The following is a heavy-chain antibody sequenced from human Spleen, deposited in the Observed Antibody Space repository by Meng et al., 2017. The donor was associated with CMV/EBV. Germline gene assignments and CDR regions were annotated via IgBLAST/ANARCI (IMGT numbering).Heavy chain of an antibody. CDR1: GGSINSYY. Sequence: GSLRLSCTVSGGSINSYYWNWIRQSPGKGLEWIGFIYYTGSTKYNSSLRSRVSISMDTSKNQFSLQLTSVTAADAGVYFCARDRGELGVSSDAFDVWGQGTMVTVSS. V-gene: IGHV4-59*01. D-gene: IGHD7-27*01. J-gene: IGHJ3*01. CDR3: ARDRGELGVSSDAFDV. CDR2: IYYTGST.